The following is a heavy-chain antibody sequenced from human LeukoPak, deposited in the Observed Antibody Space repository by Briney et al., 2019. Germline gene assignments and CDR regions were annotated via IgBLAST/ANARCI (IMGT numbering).Heavy chain of an antibody. CDR1: GFTFDDYG. Sequence: PGGSLRLSCAASGFTFDDYGMSWVRQAPGKGLEWVSGINWNGGSTGYADSVKGRFTISRDNAKNSLYLQMNSLRAEDTALYYCARDERDYYGSGSYYVTNDAFDIWGQGTMVTVSS. V-gene: IGHV3-20*04. D-gene: IGHD3-10*01. J-gene: IGHJ3*02. CDR3: ARDERDYYGSGSYYVTNDAFDI. CDR2: INWNGGST.